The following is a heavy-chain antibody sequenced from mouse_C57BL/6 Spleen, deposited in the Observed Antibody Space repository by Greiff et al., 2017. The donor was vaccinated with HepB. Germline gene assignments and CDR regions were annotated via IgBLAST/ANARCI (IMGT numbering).Heavy chain of an antibody. CDR3: ARSLWDTFYAMDY. CDR1: GYTFTDYY. Sequence: EVQLQQSGPVLVKPWASVKMSCKASGYTFTDYYMNWVKQSHGKSLEWIGVINPYNGGTSYNQKFKGKATLTVDKSSSTAYMELNSLTSEDSAVYYCARSLWDTFYAMDYWGQGTSVTVSS. D-gene: IGHD1-1*02. J-gene: IGHJ4*01. CDR2: INPYNGGT. V-gene: IGHV1-19*01.